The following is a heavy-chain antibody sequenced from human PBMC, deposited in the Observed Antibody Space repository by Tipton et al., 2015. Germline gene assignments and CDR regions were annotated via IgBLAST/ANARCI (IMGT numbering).Heavy chain of an antibody. V-gene: IGHV4-61*01. J-gene: IGHJ4*02. Sequence: TLSLTCTVSGGSVSTSNYYWGWIRQSPGKGLEWIGYISYSGSTNYNPSLKSRVTISVDTSKTQFSLKMRSVTATDTAVYYCARARGRHGGLFDSWGQGTLVTVSS. CDR3: ARARGRHGGLFDS. D-gene: IGHD4-23*01. CDR1: GGSVSTSNYY. CDR2: ISYSGST.